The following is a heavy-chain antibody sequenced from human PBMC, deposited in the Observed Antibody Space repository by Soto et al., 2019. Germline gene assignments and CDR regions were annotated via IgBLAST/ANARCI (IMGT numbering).Heavy chain of an antibody. Sequence: ASVKVSCKTSGCTFAAFFIHWIRQAPGQGLEWMGWINPTSGATVSAQKFQDRVTMTRDTSISTAYMELRGLKSDDTAVYYCTRDPDYGDYWGYFFDYWGQGTPVTVSS. D-gene: IGHD4-17*01. CDR1: GCTFAAFF. J-gene: IGHJ4*02. CDR2: INPTSGAT. CDR3: TRDPDYGDYWGYFFDY. V-gene: IGHV1-2*02.